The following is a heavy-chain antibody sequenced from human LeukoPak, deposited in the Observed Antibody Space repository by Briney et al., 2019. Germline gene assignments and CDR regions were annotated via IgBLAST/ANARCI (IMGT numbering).Heavy chain of an antibody. CDR3: ARRRPITPNWFDP. CDR2: IYTSGST. CDR1: GGSISSYY. D-gene: IGHD1-14*01. V-gene: IGHV4-4*07. J-gene: IGHJ5*02. Sequence: SETLSLTCTVSGGSISSYYCSWIRQPAGKGLEWIGHIYTSGSTNYNPSLKSRVTISVDASKNQFSLKLSSVTAADTAVYYCARRRPITPNWFDPWGQGTLVTVSS.